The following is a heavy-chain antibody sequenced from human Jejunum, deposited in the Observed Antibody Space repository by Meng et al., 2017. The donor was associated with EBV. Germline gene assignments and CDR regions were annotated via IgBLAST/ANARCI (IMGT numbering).Heavy chain of an antibody. CDR1: GGSISDNDW. V-gene: IGHV4-4*02. CDR2: IYHGGGT. CDR3: AGNGYYALEY. Sequence: QVQLQGAGPSLDKPSGTLSLPCVVSGGSISDNDWWSWVRQPPGKGLEWLGEIYHGGGTNYNPSLESRVTISVDKSKNQFSLKLNSVTVADTAVYYCAGNGYYALEYWGPGILVTVSS. J-gene: IGHJ4*02. D-gene: IGHD3-22*01.